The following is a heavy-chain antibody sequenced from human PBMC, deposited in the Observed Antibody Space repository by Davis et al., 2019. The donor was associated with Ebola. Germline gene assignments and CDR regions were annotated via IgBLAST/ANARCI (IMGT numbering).Heavy chain of an antibody. V-gene: IGHV4-39*01. CDR3: ARREVGGIAVFDY. CDR2: IYYSGST. CDR1: GGSISSSTYY. D-gene: IGHD6-19*01. Sequence: SETLSLTCTVSGGSISSSTYYWGWIRQPPGKGLEWIGSIYYSGIGSIYYSGSTYYNPSLKSRITISVDTSKNQFSLKLSSVTAADTAVYYCARREVGGIAVFDYWGQGTLVTVSS. J-gene: IGHJ4*02.